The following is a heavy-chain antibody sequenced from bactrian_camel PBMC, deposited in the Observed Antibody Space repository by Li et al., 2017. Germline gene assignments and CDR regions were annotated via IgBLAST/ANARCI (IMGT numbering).Heavy chain of an antibody. CDR3: AARGPYCYTKLSVADFTY. V-gene: IGHV3S54*01. CDR1: AAIYSDYA. J-gene: IGHJ6*01. D-gene: IGHD2*01. CDR2: LHTRSGNT. Sequence: HVQLVESGGRSVNAGGSPRLSCQASAAIYSDYAMAWFRQAPGKEREGVAVLHTRSGNTPYADSVKGRFTISQDNDKSTVYLRMNSLIPEDTAMYYCAARGPYCYTKLSVADFTYWGQGTQVTVS.